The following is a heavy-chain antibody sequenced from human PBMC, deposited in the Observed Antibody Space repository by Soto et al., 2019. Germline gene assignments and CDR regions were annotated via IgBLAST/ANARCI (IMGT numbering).Heavy chain of an antibody. V-gene: IGHV4-34*01. Sequence: SETLSLTCAVYGGSFSGYYWSWIRQPPGKGLEWIGEINHSGSTNYNPSLKSRVTISVDTSKNQFSLKLSSVTAADTAVYYCARAGYSSGRDYWGQGTLVTVSS. J-gene: IGHJ4*02. CDR1: GGSFSGYY. CDR2: INHSGST. CDR3: ARAGYSSGRDY. D-gene: IGHD6-19*01.